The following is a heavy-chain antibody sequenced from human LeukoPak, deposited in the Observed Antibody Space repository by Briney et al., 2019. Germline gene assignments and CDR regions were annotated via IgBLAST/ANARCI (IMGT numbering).Heavy chain of an antibody. D-gene: IGHD1-7*01. CDR3: AKALYNWNYGYYYYMDV. V-gene: IGHV3-23*01. Sequence: GGSLRLSCAASASTFSGYGMSWVRQAPGKGLEWVSGISGSGSSTYYADSVKGRFTISRDNSKNTLYLQMNSLRAEDTAVYYCAKALYNWNYGYYYYMDVWGKGTTVTVSS. J-gene: IGHJ6*03. CDR1: ASTFSGYG. CDR2: ISGSGSST.